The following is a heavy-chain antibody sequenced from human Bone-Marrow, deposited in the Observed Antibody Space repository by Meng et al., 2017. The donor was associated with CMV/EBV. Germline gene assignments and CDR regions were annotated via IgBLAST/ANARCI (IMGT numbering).Heavy chain of an antibody. Sequence: ASVKVSCKASGYTFPSYGISWVRQAPGQGLEWMGWISAYNGNTNYAQKLQGRVTMTTDTSTSTAYMELRSLRSDDTAVYYCAREKEGITIFGVVIATYGMDVWGQGTTVTVSS. CDR2: ISAYNGNT. D-gene: IGHD3-3*01. CDR3: AREKEGITIFGVVIATYGMDV. V-gene: IGHV1-18*01. J-gene: IGHJ6*02. CDR1: GYTFPSYG.